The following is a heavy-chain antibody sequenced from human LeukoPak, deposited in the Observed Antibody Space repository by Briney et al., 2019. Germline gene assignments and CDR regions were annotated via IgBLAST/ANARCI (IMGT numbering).Heavy chain of an antibody. D-gene: IGHD2-21*02. CDR2: IIPIFGTA. J-gene: IGHJ6*02. Sequence: ASVKVSCKASGGTFSSYAISWVRQAPGQGLEWMGGIIPIFGTANYAQKFQGRVTITTDESTSTAYMELSSLRSEDTAVYYCARDIPPVTATTYYYYYYGMDVWGQGTTVTVSS. CDR3: ARDIPPVTATTYYYYYYGMDV. CDR1: GGTFSSYA. V-gene: IGHV1-69*05.